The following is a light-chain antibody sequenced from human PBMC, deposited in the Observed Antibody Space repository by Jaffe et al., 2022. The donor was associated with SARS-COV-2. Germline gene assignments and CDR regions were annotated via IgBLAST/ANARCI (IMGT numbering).Light chain of an antibody. V-gene: IGLV2-8*01. CDR2: EVS. CDR3: ASYAGSKILL. J-gene: IGLJ3*02. CDR1: SRDIGGYNY. Sequence: QSALTQPPSASGSLGQSVTISCTGTSRDIGGYNYVSWYQQHPDKVPKLMIYEVSKRPSGVPDRFSGSKSGNTASLTVSGLQAEDEADYYCASYAGSKILLFGGGTKLTVL.